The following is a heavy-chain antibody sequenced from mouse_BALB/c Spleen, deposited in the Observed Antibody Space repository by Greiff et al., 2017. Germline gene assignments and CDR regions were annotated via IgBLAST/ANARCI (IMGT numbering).Heavy chain of an antibody. CDR3: AREEIYDGYPAWFAY. CDR2: IDPENGDT. Sequence: VQLQQSGAELVRSGASVKLSCTASGFNIKDYYMHWVKQRPEQGLEWIGWIDPENGDTEYAPKFQGKATMTADTSSNTAYLQLSSLTSEDTAVYYCAREEIYDGYPAWFAYWGQGTLVTVSA. J-gene: IGHJ3*01. D-gene: IGHD2-3*01. V-gene: IGHV14-4*02. CDR1: GFNIKDYY.